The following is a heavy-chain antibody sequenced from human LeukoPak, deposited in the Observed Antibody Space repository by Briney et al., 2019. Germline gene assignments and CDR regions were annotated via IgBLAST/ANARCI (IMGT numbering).Heavy chain of an antibody. CDR1: GYSISSGYY. D-gene: IGHD6-19*01. V-gene: IGHV4-38-2*02. J-gene: IGHJ4*02. Sequence: PSETLSLTCTVSGYSISSGYYWGWIRQPPGKGLEWIGSIYHSGSTYYNPSLKSRVTISVDTSKNQFSLKLSSVTAADTAVYYCARAFNPSYSSGWYGYWGQGTLVTVSS. CDR2: IYHSGST. CDR3: ARAFNPSYSSGWYGY.